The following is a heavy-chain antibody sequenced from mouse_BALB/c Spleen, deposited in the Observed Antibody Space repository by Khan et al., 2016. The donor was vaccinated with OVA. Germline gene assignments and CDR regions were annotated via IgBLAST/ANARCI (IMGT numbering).Heavy chain of an antibody. CDR2: IYLGNGDT. Sequence: MQLEESGTVLARPGASVKMSCKASGYSFTSYLIHWVKQRQGQGLEWIGDIYLGNGDTTYNQKFKDKAKPTASTSANTAFIELSSLKNDDSAVDYGARGGFSSFAYWGQGTLVTVSA. D-gene: IGHD1-3*01. CDR1: GYSFTSYL. J-gene: IGHJ3*01. CDR3: ARGGFSSFAY. V-gene: IGHV1-5*01.